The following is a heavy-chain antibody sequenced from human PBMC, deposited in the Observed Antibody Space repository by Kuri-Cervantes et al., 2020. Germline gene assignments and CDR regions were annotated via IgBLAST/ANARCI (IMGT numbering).Heavy chain of an antibody. CDR1: GFTFSSYA. CDR2: ISGSGGST. J-gene: IGHJ4*02. Sequence: GESLKISCAASGFTFSSYAMSWVRQAPGKGLEWVSAISGSGGSTYYADSVKGRFTISRDNSENTLSLRMHSLRAEDTAIYYCARELGRGVISPYFDYWGQGTLVTVSS. V-gene: IGHV3-23*01. CDR3: ARELGRGVISPYFDY. D-gene: IGHD3-10*01.